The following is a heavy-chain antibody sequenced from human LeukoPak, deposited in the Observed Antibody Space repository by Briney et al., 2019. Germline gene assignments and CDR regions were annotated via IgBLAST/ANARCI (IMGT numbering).Heavy chain of an antibody. Sequence: GGSLRLSCAASGFTFSSYSMNWVRQAPGKGLEWVSSISSSSSYIYYADSVKGRFTISRDNAKNSLYLQMKSLRAEDTAVYYCARDRGHCSSTSCYTFGFDPWGQGTLVTVSS. CDR1: GFTFSSYS. J-gene: IGHJ5*02. CDR2: ISSSSSYI. D-gene: IGHD2-2*02. CDR3: ARDRGHCSSTSCYTFGFDP. V-gene: IGHV3-21*01.